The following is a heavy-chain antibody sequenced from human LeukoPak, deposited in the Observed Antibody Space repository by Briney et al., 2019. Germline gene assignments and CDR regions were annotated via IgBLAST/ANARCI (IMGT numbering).Heavy chain of an antibody. CDR2: IYPGDSDT. V-gene: IGHV5-51*01. CDR1: GYSFTSYW. D-gene: IGHD3-22*01. CDR3: ARGYYNSSGYYGAGQDHAFDI. J-gene: IGHJ3*02. Sequence: GESLKISCKGSGYSFTSYWIGWVRQMPGKCLEWMGIIYPGDSDTRYSPSFQGQVTISADKSISTAYLQWSSLKASDTAMYYCARGYYNSSGYYGAGQDHAFDIWGQGTMVTVSS.